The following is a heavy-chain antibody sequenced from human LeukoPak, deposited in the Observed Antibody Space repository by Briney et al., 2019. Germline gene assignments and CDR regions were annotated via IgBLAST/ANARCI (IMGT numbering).Heavy chain of an antibody. J-gene: IGHJ6*02. CDR2: INHNGNVN. CDR1: GFTFSSYW. V-gene: IGHV3-7*01. Sequence: GGSLRLSCAASGFTFSSYWMNWARQAPGKGLEWVASINHNGNVNYYVDSVKGRFTISRDNSKNTLYLQMNSLRAEDTAVYYCARDCLTGYYYYGMDVWGQGTTVTVSS. CDR3: ARDCLTGYYYYGMDV. D-gene: IGHD3-16*01.